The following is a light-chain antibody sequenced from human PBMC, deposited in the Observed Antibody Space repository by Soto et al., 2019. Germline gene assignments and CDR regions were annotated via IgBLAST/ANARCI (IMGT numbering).Light chain of an antibody. CDR3: KPFYNAPGT. J-gene: IGKJ1*01. Sequence: DIQMTQSPSSLSASVGDRVTITCRAGQSISTFVNWYQQKAGKAPKLLLYAASSLQSGVPSRFSGSGSGTDFTLTITNLQPEDFATYYCKPFYNAPGTFGQGTKVDI. V-gene: IGKV1-39*01. CDR2: AAS. CDR1: QSISTF.